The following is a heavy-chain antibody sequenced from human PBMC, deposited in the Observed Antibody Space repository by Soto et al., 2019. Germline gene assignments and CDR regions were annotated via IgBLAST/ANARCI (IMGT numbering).Heavy chain of an antibody. Sequence: QVQLVQSGAEVKKPGSSVKVSCKASGGTFSSYAISGVRQAPGQGLEWMGGIIPIFGTANYAQKFQGRVTITADKSTSTAYMELSSLRSEDTSVYYCARTGDIVPTGENDYWGQGTLVTVSS. D-gene: IGHD2-8*01. CDR1: GGTFSSYA. CDR2: IIPIFGTA. J-gene: IGHJ4*02. V-gene: IGHV1-69*06. CDR3: ARTGDIVPTGENDY.